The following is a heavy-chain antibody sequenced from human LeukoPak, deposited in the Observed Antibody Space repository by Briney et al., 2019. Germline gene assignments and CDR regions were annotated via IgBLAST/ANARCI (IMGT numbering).Heavy chain of an antibody. CDR1: GFTLTDY. Sequence: ASVKVSCKASGFTLTDYIHWVRQDPRQGLQWMGWIKPNSGDTDYAQKFQGRVTMTRDTSISAVYMELSSLRSDDTAVYYCARADSVPAGDYHYWYMDVWGKGTTVTVSS. CDR2: IKPNSGDT. V-gene: IGHV1-2*02. D-gene: IGHD2-2*01. CDR3: ARADSVPAGDYHYWYMDV. J-gene: IGHJ6*03.